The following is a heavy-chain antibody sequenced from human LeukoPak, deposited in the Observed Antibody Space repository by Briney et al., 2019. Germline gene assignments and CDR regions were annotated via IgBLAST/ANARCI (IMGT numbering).Heavy chain of an antibody. CDR1: GYSISSGYY. CDR3: ARQGPLRWELPKFDY. D-gene: IGHD1-26*01. V-gene: IGHV4-38-2*02. Sequence: SETLSLTCTVSGYSISSGYYWGWIRQPPGKGLEWIGGTYHSGSTYYNPSLKSRVTISVGTSKNQFSLKLSSVTAADTAVYYCARQGPLRWELPKFDYWGQGTLVTVSS. J-gene: IGHJ4*02. CDR2: TYHSGST.